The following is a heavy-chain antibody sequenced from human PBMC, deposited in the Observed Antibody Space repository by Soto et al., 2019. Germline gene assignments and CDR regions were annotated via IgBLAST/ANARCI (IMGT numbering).Heavy chain of an antibody. CDR3: ARVNLVNYSGYDPYYFDY. V-gene: IGHV3-11*01. CDR1: GFTFSDYY. D-gene: IGHD5-12*01. J-gene: IGHJ4*02. CDR2: ISSSGSTI. Sequence: GGSLRLSCAASGFTFSDYYMSWIRQAPGKGLEWVSYISSSGSTIYYADSVKGRFTISRDNAKNSLYLQMNSLRAEDTAVYYCARVNLVNYSGYDPYYFDYWGQGTLVTVSS.